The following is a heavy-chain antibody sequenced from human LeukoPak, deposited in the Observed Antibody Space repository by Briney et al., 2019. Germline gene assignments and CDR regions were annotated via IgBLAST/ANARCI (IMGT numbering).Heavy chain of an antibody. CDR1: GYTFTSYG. CDR2: ISAYNGNT. Sequence: GASVKVSCKASGYTFTSYGISWVRQAPGQGLEWMGCISAYNGNTNYAQKLQGRVTMTADTSTSTAYMELRSLRSDDTAVYYCARVGGWLQFPLAFDIWGQGTMVTVSS. V-gene: IGHV1-18*01. CDR3: ARVGGWLQFPLAFDI. J-gene: IGHJ3*02. D-gene: IGHD5-24*01.